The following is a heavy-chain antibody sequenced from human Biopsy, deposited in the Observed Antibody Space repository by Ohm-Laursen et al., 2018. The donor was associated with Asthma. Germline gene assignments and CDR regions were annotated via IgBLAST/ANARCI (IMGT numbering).Heavy chain of an antibody. V-gene: IGHV3-23*01. CDR3: ARAYGGSFFSGAFDI. Sequence: SLRLSCAASGFTFSNYVMSWVRQAPGKGLEWVSSITGSGGFTYYTDSVKGRFTISRDNSRNTLHLQMNSLRAEDTAVYYCARAYGGSFFSGAFDIWGQGTMVTVSS. J-gene: IGHJ3*02. CDR1: GFTFSNYV. D-gene: IGHD4-23*01. CDR2: ITGSGGFT.